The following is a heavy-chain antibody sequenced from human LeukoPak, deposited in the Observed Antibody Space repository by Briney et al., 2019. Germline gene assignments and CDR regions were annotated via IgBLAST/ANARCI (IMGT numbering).Heavy chain of an antibody. Sequence: GGSLRLSCAASGFSFSSYAMSWVRQAPGKGLEWVSAISGSGGSTYYADSVKGRFTISRDNSKNTLYLQMNSLRAEDTAVYYCAKDLVFVVVVAATAWDYWGQGTLVTVSS. J-gene: IGHJ4*02. V-gene: IGHV3-23*01. CDR1: GFSFSSYA. CDR3: AKDLVFVVVVAATAWDY. D-gene: IGHD2-15*01. CDR2: ISGSGGST.